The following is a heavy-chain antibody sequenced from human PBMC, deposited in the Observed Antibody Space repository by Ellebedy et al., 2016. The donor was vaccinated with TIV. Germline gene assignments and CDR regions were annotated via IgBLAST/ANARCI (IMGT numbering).Heavy chain of an antibody. J-gene: IGHJ6*02. CDR3: ARTPPITMVRGPTPFYYYYGMDV. CDR1: GYSFTSYW. Sequence: GESLKISXKGSGYSFTSYWISWVRQMPGKGLEWMGRIDPSDSYTNYSPSFQGHVTISADKSISTAYLQWSSLKASDTAMYYCARTPPITMVRGPTPFYYYYGMDVWGQGTTVTVSS. CDR2: IDPSDSYT. V-gene: IGHV5-10-1*01. D-gene: IGHD3-10*01.